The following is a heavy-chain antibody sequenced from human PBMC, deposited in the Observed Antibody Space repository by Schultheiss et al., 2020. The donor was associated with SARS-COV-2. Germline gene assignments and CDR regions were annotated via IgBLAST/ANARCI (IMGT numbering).Heavy chain of an antibody. CDR1: GYTFTGYY. J-gene: IGHJ4*02. CDR3: ARRGDLITMFLGVNFDH. D-gene: IGHD3-10*01. V-gene: IGHV1-2*04. CDR2: INPNSGGT. Sequence: ASVKVSCKASGYTFTGYYMHWVRQAPGQGLEWMGWINPNSGGTNYAQKFQGWVTMTRDTSISTAYMELSRLRSDDTAVYYCARRGDLITMFLGVNFDHWGQGTLVTVSS.